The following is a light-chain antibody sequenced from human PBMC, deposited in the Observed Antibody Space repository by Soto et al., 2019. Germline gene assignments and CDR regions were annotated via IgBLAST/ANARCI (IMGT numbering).Light chain of an antibody. Sequence: QSALSQPASLSGSPGQSITISCTGTSNDVGSYNYVSWFQQHPGQAPKLMISEVNTRPSGVSDRFSGSKSGNTASLTISRLQVEDEAHYYCSSFTTAYTHVFGGGTKVTVL. CDR2: EVN. V-gene: IGLV2-14*01. J-gene: IGLJ3*02. CDR1: SNDVGSYNY. CDR3: SSFTTAYTHV.